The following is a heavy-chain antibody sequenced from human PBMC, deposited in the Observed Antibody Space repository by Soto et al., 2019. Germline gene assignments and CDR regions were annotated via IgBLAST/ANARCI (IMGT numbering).Heavy chain of an antibody. CDR2: INPNSGGT. V-gene: IGHV1-2*04. CDR3: ASSGDGYNLDHYGMAV. CDR1: GYTFTGYY. D-gene: IGHD5-12*01. Sequence: ASVKVSCKASGYTFTGYYMHWVRQAPGQGLEWMGWINPNSGGTNYAQKFQGWVTMTRDTSISTAYMELSRLRSDDTAVYYCASSGDGYNLDHYGMAVWGQGTTVTVSS. J-gene: IGHJ6*02.